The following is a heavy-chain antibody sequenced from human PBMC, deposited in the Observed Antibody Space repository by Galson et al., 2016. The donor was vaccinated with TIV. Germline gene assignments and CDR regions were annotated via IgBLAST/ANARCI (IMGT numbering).Heavy chain of an antibody. J-gene: IGHJ3*01. CDR2: ITYTSATI. CDR1: GFTFSSWH. V-gene: IGHV3-48*04. CDR3: ARPGNYDGDRRGAFDL. D-gene: IGHD4-23*01. Sequence: SLRLSCAASGFTFSSWHMDWVRQAPGEGLEWISFITYTSATIYYADSVKGRFTVSRDNAKNSLYLQMNSLRAEDTAVYYCARPGNYDGDRRGAFDLWGQGTMVTVS.